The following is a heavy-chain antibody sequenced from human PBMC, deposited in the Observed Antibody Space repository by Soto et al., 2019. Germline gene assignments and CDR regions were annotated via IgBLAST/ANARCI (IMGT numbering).Heavy chain of an antibody. V-gene: IGHV3-30*03. Sequence: PGGSLRLSCAASGFTFSSYGMHWVRQAPGKGLEWGAVILCDGSKKYYADSVKGRFTISREKSKNTLYLQMSSLRAEDTALYYWFIHGSSALPYFYYMDVSGRLPTVTVSS. CDR2: ILCDGSKK. D-gene: IGHD6-13*01. CDR1: GFTFSSYG. CDR3: FIHGSSALPYFYYMDV. J-gene: IGHJ6*03.